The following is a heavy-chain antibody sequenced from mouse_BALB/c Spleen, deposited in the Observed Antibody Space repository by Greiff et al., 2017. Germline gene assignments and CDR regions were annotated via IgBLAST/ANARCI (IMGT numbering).Heavy chain of an antibody. CDR3: ARRYYGSSYVVDY. CDR1: GYTFTSYW. J-gene: IGHJ2*01. D-gene: IGHD1-1*01. Sequence: VQRVESGAELAKPGASVKMSCKASGYTFTSYWMHWVKQRPGQGLEWIGYINPSTGYTEYNQKFKDKATLTADKSSSTAYMQLSSLTSEDSAVYYCARRYYGSSYVVDYWGQGTTLTVSS. CDR2: INPSTGYT. V-gene: IGHV1-7*01.